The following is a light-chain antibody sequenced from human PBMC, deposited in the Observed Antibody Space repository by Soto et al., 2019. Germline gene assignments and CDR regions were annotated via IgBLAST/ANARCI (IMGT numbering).Light chain of an antibody. CDR2: GAS. J-gene: IGKJ3*01. V-gene: IGKV3-20*01. CDR3: QHYSTSSDVIS. Sequence: EIGLTQSPGTLSLSPGERATLSCRASQSVRNNYLAWYQQKPGQAPRLLIYGASSRATGIPDRFSGSGSGPYFTLSIGRLEPEDFSVYYCQHYSTSSDVISFGPGTKVDFK. CDR1: QSVRNNY.